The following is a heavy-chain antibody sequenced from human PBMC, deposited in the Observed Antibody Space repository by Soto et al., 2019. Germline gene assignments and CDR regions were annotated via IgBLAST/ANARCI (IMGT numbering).Heavy chain of an antibody. V-gene: IGHV1-18*01. CDR2: ISAYNGNT. CDR3: ARDEVYGSSYPCDS. CDR1: GYTFSNYG. D-gene: IGHD6-6*01. J-gene: IGHJ4*02. Sequence: ASVKVSCKASGYTFSNYGISWVRQAPGQGLEWMGWISAYNGNTKFAQKFQGRVTMTTDTSTSTAYMELRSLRSDDTAIYYCARDEVYGSSYPCDSWGQGTLVTAPQ.